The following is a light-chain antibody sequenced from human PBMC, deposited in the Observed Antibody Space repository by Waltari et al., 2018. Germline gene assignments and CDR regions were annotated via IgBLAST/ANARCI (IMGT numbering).Light chain of an antibody. V-gene: IGLV2-14*03. CDR1: NSDVGDFDY. J-gene: IGLJ2*01. Sequence: QSALTQPASVSGSPGQSITISCAGTNSDVGDFDYVSWYQQHPGKAPKLIIYDVRRRPSGVSARFSGSNSGNKASLTISGLRAEDEADYYCSSYTSSSALLIFGGGTKVTVL. CDR2: DVR. CDR3: SSYTSSSALLI.